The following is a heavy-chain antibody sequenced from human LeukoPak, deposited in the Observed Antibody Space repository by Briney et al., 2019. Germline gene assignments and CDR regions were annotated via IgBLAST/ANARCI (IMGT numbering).Heavy chain of an antibody. CDR2: IIPIFGTA. CDR3: ARSADYDLLTGYYSWDY. V-gene: IGHV1-69*05. CDR1: GGTFSSYA. D-gene: IGHD3-9*01. J-gene: IGHJ4*02. Sequence: VASVKVSCKASGGTFSSYAISWVRQAPGQGLEWMGRIIPIFGTANYAQKFQGRVTITTDESTSTAYMELSSLRSEDTAVYYCARSADYDLLTGYYSWDYWGQGTLVTVSS.